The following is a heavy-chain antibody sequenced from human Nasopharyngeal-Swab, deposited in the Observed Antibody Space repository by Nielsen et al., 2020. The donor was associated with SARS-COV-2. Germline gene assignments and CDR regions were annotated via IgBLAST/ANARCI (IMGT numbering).Heavy chain of an antibody. D-gene: IGHD3-22*01. CDR2: IIPIYGTT. J-gene: IGHJ3*02. CDR3: ARESLPSYYDDSRGYAGYAFDI. Sequence: SAQDTCKASGGTINNNAISWGRQAPGQGLEWRGGIIPIYGTTNSAQKFQVRLTITADDTTNTAYMELSSLRSEDTAVYYCARESLPSYYDDSRGYAGYAFDIWGQGTMVTVSS. CDR1: GGTINNNA. V-gene: IGHV1-69*13.